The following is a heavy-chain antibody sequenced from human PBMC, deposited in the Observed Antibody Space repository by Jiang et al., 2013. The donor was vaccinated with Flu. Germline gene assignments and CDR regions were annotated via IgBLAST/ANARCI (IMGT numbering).Heavy chain of an antibody. Sequence: SLRISCKGSGYSFTSYWISWVRQMPGKGLEWMGRIDPSDSYTNYSPSFQGHVTIPADKSISTAYLQWSSLKASDTAMYYCARLVSSYGRDYYYGMDVWGQGTTVTVSS. D-gene: IGHD1-26*01. V-gene: IGHV5-10-1*01. J-gene: IGHJ6*02. CDR3: ARLVSSYGRDYYYGMDV. CDR1: GYSFTSYW. CDR2: IDPSDSYT.